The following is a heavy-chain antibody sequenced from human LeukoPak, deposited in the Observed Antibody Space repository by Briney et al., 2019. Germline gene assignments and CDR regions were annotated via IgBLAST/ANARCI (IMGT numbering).Heavy chain of an antibody. CDR1: GFIFSNYA. D-gene: IGHD1-1*01. Sequence: GGSLRLSCAASGFIFSNYAMTWVRQAPGKGLEWVSILGGLSESVYYPDSVKGRFTVSRDNSKDTLYLEINSLRVEDTALYYCAKVHGVPYWGQGTLVTVSS. J-gene: IGHJ4*02. CDR2: LGGLSESV. CDR3: AKVHGVPY. V-gene: IGHV3-23*01.